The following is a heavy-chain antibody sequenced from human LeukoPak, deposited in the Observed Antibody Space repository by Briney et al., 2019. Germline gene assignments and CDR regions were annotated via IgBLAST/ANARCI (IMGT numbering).Heavy chain of an antibody. CDR1: IDSFSNYH. V-gene: IGHV4-34*01. D-gene: IGHD6-19*01. J-gene: IGHJ4*02. CDR2: VNESGGT. Sequence: SETLSLTCAVYIDSFSNYHWNWIRQTPAKGMEWIGEVNESGGTNISPSLRSRVILSVDTSKNQFSLKLTSVTAADTAVYFCARLYSSAWFGRYFDSWGQGTLVTVSS. CDR3: ARLYSSAWFGRYFDS.